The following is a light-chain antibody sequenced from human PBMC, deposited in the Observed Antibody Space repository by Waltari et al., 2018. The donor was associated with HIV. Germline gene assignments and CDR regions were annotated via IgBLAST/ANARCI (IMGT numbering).Light chain of an antibody. V-gene: IGLV1-44*01. CDR2: ANR. Sequence: QYVLAQPPSASGTPGQRVAISCSGSNSNIEYNTVNWYQQFPGAAPRLLIYANRQRPSGVPDRFPASKSGTSASLAITGLQTEDEAHYYCATWDDNLRGLLFGGGTKVTVL. CDR1: NSNIEYNT. J-gene: IGLJ3*02. CDR3: ATWDDNLRGLL.